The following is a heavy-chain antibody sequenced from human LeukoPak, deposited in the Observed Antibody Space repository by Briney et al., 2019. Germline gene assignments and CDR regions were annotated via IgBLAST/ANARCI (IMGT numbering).Heavy chain of an antibody. CDR2: ISGSGGST. CDR3: AKEGLGELLGCFDY. D-gene: IGHD3-10*01. Sequence: GGSLRLSCAASGFTFSSYAMSWVRQAPGKGLEWASAISGSGGSTYYADSVKGRFTISRDNSKNALYLQMNSLRAEDTAVYYCAKEGLGELLGCFDYWGQGTLVTVSS. CDR1: GFTFSSYA. J-gene: IGHJ4*02. V-gene: IGHV3-23*01.